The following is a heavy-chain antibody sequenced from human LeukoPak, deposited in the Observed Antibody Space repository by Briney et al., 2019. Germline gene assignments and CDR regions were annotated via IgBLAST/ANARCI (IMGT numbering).Heavy chain of an antibody. J-gene: IGHJ4*02. D-gene: IGHD5-12*01. Sequence: PGGSLRLSCATSGSTFSNYWMSWVRQAPGKGLEWVANINQDGIEKYYVDSVKGRFTVSRDNAKNSVYLEMNSLRAEDMAVYYCARPYDSNRDHSGYGYWGRGTLVTVSS. CDR2: INQDGIEK. V-gene: IGHV3-7*02. CDR3: ARPYDSNRDHSGYGY. CDR1: GSTFSNYW.